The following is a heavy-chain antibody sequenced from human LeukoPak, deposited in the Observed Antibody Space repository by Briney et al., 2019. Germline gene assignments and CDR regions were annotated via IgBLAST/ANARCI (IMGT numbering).Heavy chain of an antibody. J-gene: IGHJ4*02. CDR2: ISSSGGRS. Sequence: PGGSLRLSCAASGFTVSSNYMSWVRQAPGKGLEWVSTISSSGGRSFYADSLRGRFTISRDNSKDTLYLQMNSLRAEDTAVYYCAKEGITIFGVVKKPFDYWGQGALVTVSS. CDR3: AKEGITIFGVVKKPFDY. CDR1: GFTVSSNY. V-gene: IGHV3-23*01. D-gene: IGHD3-3*01.